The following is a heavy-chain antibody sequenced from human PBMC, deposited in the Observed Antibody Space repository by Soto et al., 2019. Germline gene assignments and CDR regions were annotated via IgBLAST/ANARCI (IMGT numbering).Heavy chain of an antibody. CDR1: GFTFSSYS. V-gene: IGHV3-48*02. CDR2: ISSSSSTI. J-gene: IGHJ6*02. Sequence: GGSLRLSCAASGFTFSSYSMNWVRQAPGKGLEWVSYISSSSSTIYYADSVKGRFTISRDNAKNSLYLQMNSLRDEDTAVYYCARGGKQWLAQYYYYYYGMDVWGQGTTVTVSS. CDR3: ARGGKQWLAQYYYYYYGMDV. D-gene: IGHD6-19*01.